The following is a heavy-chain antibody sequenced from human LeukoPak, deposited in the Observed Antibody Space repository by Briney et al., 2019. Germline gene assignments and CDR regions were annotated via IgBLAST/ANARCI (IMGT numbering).Heavy chain of an antibody. D-gene: IGHD6-25*01. CDR1: GGSISSYY. Sequence: SETLSLTCTVSGGSISSYYWSWLRQPPGKGLEWIGYIYYSGSTNYNPSLKSRVTISVDTSKNQFSLKLSSVTAADTAVYYCARQGGGFWYFDLWGRGTLVTVSS. V-gene: IGHV4-59*08. CDR2: IYYSGST. CDR3: ARQGGGFWYFDL. J-gene: IGHJ2*01.